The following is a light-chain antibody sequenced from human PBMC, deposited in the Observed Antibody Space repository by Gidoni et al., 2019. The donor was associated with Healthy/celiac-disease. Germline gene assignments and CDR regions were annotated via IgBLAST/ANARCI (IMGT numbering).Light chain of an antibody. J-gene: IGKJ1*01. Sequence: AIRMTEAPFSLSASVGDRVNITFWASQGISSYLAWYQQNPAKAPKLFIYYASRLQSEVPSRFSGRGSVTDYTLTISSLPPADFATYYCQQYYSTPWTFGQGTKVEIK. V-gene: IGKV1D-43*01. CDR1: QGISSY. CDR3: QQYYSTPWT. CDR2: YAS.